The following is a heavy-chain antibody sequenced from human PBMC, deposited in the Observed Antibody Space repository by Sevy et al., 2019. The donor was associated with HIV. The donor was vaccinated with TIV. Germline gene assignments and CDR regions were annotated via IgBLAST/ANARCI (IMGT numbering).Heavy chain of an antibody. Sequence: GGSLRLSCAASGFTFSSYSMNWVRQAPGKGLEWVATLSFGCGEINYADSVKGRFTISRDNSKNSFYLQMNNLRAEDTALYYCAREGCTKPHDYWGQGTLVTVSS. V-gene: IGHV3-21*04. J-gene: IGHJ4*02. D-gene: IGHD2-8*01. CDR1: GFTFSSYS. CDR3: AREGCTKPHDY. CDR2: LSFGCGEI.